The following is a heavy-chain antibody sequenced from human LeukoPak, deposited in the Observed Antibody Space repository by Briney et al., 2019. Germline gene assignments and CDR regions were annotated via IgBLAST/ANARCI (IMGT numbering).Heavy chain of an antibody. CDR3: ARDPRNDHNSLDY. D-gene: IGHD5-24*01. V-gene: IGHV3-7*03. CDR1: GFSFSNYW. CDR2: IKEDGSAR. J-gene: IGHJ4*02. Sequence: GGSLRLSCAASGFSFSNYWMSWVRQSPEKGLEWVANIKEDGSARYYVDSVKGRFTISRDNPKNSLYLQMGSLRADDTAMYYCARDPRNDHNSLDYWGQGTQVTVSS.